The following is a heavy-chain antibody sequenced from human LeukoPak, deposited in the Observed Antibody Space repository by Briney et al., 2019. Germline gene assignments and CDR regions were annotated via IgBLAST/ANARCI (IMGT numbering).Heavy chain of an antibody. V-gene: IGHV3-7*01. CDR2: IKQDGSEK. Sequence: GGSLRLSCAASGFTFSSYWMSWVRQAPGKGLEWVANIKQDGSEKKYVDSVKGRFTISRDNVDNVVYLQMNSLGAEDTAVYYCARVAVAGPTGWFDPWGQGTLVTVSS. J-gene: IGHJ5*02. D-gene: IGHD6-19*01. CDR1: GFTFSSYW. CDR3: ARVAVAGPTGWFDP.